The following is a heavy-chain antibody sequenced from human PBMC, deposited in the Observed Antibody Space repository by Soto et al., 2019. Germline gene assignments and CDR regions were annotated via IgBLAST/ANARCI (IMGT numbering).Heavy chain of an antibody. CDR2: IYYSGST. CDR1: GGSIGGYY. CDR3: ASQNLGIIWF. V-gene: IGHV4-59*08. Sequence: SETLSLTCTISGGSIGGYYWSWIRQPPGKGLEWIGYIYYSGSTNYNPSLKSRLTISLDTSKNQFSLKLSSVTAADTAVYFCASQNLGIIWFWGQGTLVTVSS. D-gene: IGHD3-10*01. J-gene: IGHJ4*02.